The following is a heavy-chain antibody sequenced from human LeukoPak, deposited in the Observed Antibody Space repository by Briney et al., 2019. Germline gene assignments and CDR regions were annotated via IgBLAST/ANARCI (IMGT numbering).Heavy chain of an antibody. D-gene: IGHD3-10*01. J-gene: IGHJ4*02. Sequence: SVKVSCKASGGTLSGYAISWVRQAPGQGLEWMGRIIPIFGTANYAQKFQGRVTITTDESTSTAYMELSSLRSEDTAVYYCADGSSGYFDYWGQGTLVTVSS. V-gene: IGHV1-69*05. CDR3: ADGSSGYFDY. CDR1: GGTLSGYA. CDR2: IIPIFGTA.